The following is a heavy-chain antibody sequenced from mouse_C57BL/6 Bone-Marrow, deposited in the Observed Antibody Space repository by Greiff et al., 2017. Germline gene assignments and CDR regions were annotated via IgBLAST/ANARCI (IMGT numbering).Heavy chain of an antibody. Sequence: QVQLQQSGAELVRPGASVTLSCKASGYTFTDYEMHWVKQTPVHGLEWIGAIDPETGGTAYNQKFKGKAILTADKSSSTAYMELRSLTSEDSAVYYCTGGSSYFYAMDYWGQGTSVTVSS. CDR2: IDPETGGT. CDR1: GYTFTDYE. J-gene: IGHJ4*01. CDR3: TGGSSYFYAMDY. D-gene: IGHD1-1*01. V-gene: IGHV1-15*01.